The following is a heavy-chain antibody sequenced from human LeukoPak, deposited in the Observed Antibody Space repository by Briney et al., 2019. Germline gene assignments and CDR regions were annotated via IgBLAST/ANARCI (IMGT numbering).Heavy chain of an antibody. V-gene: IGHV3-23*03. J-gene: IGHJ6*02. CDR2: IYSGGST. CDR1: GFIFSSYA. CDR3: AGHSEMDV. Sequence: GGSLRLSCVASGFIFSSYAMSWVRQAPGKGLEWVSLIYSGGSTYYSDSVRGRFATSRDNSKNTLYLQMSSLRAEDTAVYYCAGHSEMDVWGQGITVTVSS. D-gene: IGHD6-13*01.